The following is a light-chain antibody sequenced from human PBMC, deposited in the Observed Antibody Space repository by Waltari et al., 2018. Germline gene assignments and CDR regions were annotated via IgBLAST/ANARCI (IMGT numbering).Light chain of an antibody. Sequence: DIVMTQSPESLGVSLGERATSNCKSSQSVFYSPYSKNYLAWYQQTPGQPPKLLISWAYTRESGVPDRFSVGGSGTDFTLTISSLQAEDGAVYYCQQYYTAPVTFSPGTEVDIK. CDR2: WAY. CDR3: QQYYTAPVT. J-gene: IGKJ3*01. V-gene: IGKV4-1*01. CDR1: QSVFYSPYSKNY.